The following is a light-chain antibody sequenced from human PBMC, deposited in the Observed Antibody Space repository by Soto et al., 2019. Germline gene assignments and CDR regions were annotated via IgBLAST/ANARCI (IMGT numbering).Light chain of an antibody. CDR1: SSNVGGYDL. CDR3: CSYAGGTTVV. Sequence: QSVLTQPASVSGSPGQSITISCTGTSSNVGGYDLVSWYQQHAGKVPKLVIYDASRRPSGVSDRFSGSKSGNTASLTISGLQAEDGADYYCCSYAGGTTVVFGGGTKLTVL. V-gene: IGLV2-23*01. J-gene: IGLJ2*01. CDR2: DAS.